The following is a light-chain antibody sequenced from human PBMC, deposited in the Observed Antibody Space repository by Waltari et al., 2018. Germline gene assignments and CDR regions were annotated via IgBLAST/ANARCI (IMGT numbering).Light chain of an antibody. J-gene: IGKJ1*01. CDR2: SAS. CDR1: QAISDY. CDR3: QQYYSYPRT. V-gene: IGKV1-27*01. Sequence: DIQMTQSPSFLSASVGDTVTITCRATQAISDYLAWYQQQAGKTPRLLMFSASTLQSGVPSRFSGSGSGTDFTLTISCLQSEDFATYYCQQYYSYPRTFGQGTKVEIK.